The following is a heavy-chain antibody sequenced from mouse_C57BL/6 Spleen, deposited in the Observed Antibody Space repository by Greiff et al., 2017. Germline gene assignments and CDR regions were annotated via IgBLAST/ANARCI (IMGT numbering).Heavy chain of an antibody. Sequence: VQLQQPGAELVKPGASVKLSCKASGYTFTSYWMHWVKQRPGQGLEWIGMIHPNSGSTKYNEKFKSKATLTVDKSASTAYMQLSSLTSEDSAVYYCARVGYGDSGAMDYWGQGTSVTVSS. CDR1: GYTFTSYW. CDR3: ARVGYGDSGAMDY. J-gene: IGHJ4*01. D-gene: IGHD2-13*01. V-gene: IGHV1-64*01. CDR2: IHPNSGST.